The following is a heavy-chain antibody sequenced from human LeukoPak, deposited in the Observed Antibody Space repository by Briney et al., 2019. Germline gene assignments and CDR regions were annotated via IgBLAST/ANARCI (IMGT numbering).Heavy chain of an antibody. Sequence: PSETLSLTCAVYGGSFSGYYWSWIRQPPGKGLEWIGEINHSGSTNYNPSLKSRVTISVDTSKNQFSLKLSSVTAADTAVYYCARADSRGVGYWGQGTLVTVSS. V-gene: IGHV4-34*01. J-gene: IGHJ4*02. CDR1: GGSFSGYY. D-gene: IGHD6-13*01. CDR3: ARADSRGVGY. CDR2: INHSGST.